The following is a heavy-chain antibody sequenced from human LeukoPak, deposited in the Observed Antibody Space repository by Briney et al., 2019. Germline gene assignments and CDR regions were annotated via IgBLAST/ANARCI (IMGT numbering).Heavy chain of an antibody. CDR2: INHSGST. V-gene: IGHV4-34*01. CDR1: GGSFSGYY. Sequence: SETLSLTCAVYGGSFSGYYWSWIRQPPGKGLEWIGEINHSGSTNYNPSLKSRVTISVDTSKNQFSLKLSSVTAADTAVYYCARDEGGYSYGYSFDYWGQGTLVTVSS. J-gene: IGHJ4*02. D-gene: IGHD5-18*01. CDR3: ARDEGGYSYGYSFDY.